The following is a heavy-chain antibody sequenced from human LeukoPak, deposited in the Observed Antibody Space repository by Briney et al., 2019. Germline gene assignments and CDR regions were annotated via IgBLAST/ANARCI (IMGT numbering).Heavy chain of an antibody. J-gene: IGHJ4*02. Sequence: ASVKVSCKASGYPLSSYGVTWVRQAPGQGLEWMGWINPNSGGTNYAQKFQGRVTMTRDTSISTAYMELSRLRSDDTAVYYCARGPDTAMVLYFDYWGQGTLVTVSS. CDR2: INPNSGGT. CDR3: ARGPDTAMVLYFDY. V-gene: IGHV1-2*02. D-gene: IGHD5-18*01. CDR1: GYPLSSYG.